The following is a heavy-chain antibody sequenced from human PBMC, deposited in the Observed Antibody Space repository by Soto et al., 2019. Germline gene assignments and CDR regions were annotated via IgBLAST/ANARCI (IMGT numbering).Heavy chain of an antibody. CDR1: GYTFTSYD. J-gene: IGHJ6*02. D-gene: IGHD3-22*01. V-gene: IGHV1-8*01. Sequence: ASVKVSCKASGYTFTSYDINWVRQATGQGLEWMGWMNPNSGNTGYAQKFQGRVTMTRNTSISTAYMELSSLRSEDTAVYYCARWRKDYYDSSGYYFVYYYYGMDVCGQGTTVTV. CDR3: ARWRKDYYDSSGYYFVYYYYGMDV. CDR2: MNPNSGNT.